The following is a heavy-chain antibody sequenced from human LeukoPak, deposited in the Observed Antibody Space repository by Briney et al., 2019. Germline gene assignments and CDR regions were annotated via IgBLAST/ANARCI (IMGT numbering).Heavy chain of an antibody. CDR2: IDHSGRT. Sequence: SETLSLTCAVYGGSFSGYYWSWIRQSPGKGLEWIGEIDHSGRTNSNAPLKSRVTISVDMSRNQFSLRLRSVTAADTAVYYCARKSTAVAGRKPYDYWDKGNLVTVSS. V-gene: IGHV4-34*01. CDR1: GGSFSGYY. J-gene: IGHJ4*02. CDR3: ARKSTAVAGRKPYDY. D-gene: IGHD6-13*01.